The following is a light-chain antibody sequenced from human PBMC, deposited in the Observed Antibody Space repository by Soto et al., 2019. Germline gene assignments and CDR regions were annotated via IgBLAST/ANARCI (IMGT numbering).Light chain of an antibody. CDR3: QQSYSTPRLT. J-gene: IGKJ4*01. V-gene: IGKV1-39*01. Sequence: DIQMTQSPPSLSASVGDRVTITCRASQSISSYLHWYQQKPGKAPKPLIYAASSLQSGVPSRLSGSGAGTDFTLTISSLQPEDFATYYCQQSYSTPRLTFGGGTKVEIK. CDR2: AAS. CDR1: QSISSY.